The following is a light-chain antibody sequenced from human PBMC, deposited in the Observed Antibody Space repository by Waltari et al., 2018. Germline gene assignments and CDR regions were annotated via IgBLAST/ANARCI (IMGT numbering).Light chain of an antibody. CDR3: LQYNGEPRT. CDR1: QKINPW. V-gene: IGKV1-5*03. CDR2: NAA. J-gene: IGKJ1*01. Sequence: DIQMTQSPSTLSASVGDRVTIPCRASQKINPWLAWHQQKPGKAPKLLIYNAASLESGVPSRFSGSGSGTEFTLTISSLQPDDFATDYCLQYNGEPRTFGQGTKVEV.